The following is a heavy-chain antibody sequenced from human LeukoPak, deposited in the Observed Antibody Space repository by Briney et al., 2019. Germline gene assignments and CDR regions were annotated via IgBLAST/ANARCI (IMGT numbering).Heavy chain of an antibody. J-gene: IGHJ4*02. CDR2: IYYSRST. D-gene: IGHD2-2*01. Sequence: PSETLSLTCTVSGGSISSYYWSWIRQPPGKGLEWIGYIYYSRSTNYNPSLKSRVTISVDTSKNQFSLKLSSVTAADTAVYYCAGTKGYCSSTSCYGGYYFDYWGQGTLVTVSS. CDR3: AGTKGYCSSTSCYGGYYFDY. V-gene: IGHV4-59*01. CDR1: GGSISSYY.